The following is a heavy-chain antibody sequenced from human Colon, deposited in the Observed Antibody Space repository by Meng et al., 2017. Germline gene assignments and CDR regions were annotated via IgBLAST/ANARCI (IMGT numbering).Heavy chain of an antibody. V-gene: IGHV4-31*03. CDR1: GGSITNGFFF. Sequence: VLPEEPGPGLVKPSMTLSLTCTVSGGSITNGFFFWSWLRWHPVKGLEWIGYISHTGSTLYNPSSKSRVTISRDTPKNQFSLNLTSVTAADTAVYFCARGSGTFRHFDYWGQGAQVTVSS. CDR3: ARGSGTFRHFDY. D-gene: IGHD1-26*01. CDR2: ISHTGST. J-gene: IGHJ4*02.